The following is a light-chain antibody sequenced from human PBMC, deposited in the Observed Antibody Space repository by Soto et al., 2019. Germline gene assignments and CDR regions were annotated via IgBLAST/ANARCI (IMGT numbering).Light chain of an antibody. CDR3: QQRSNWPRLT. Sequence: EIVMTQSPATLSVSPGERATLSCRASQSVSSNLAWYQQKPGQAPRLLIYGASTRATGIPARFSGSGSGTDFTLTISSLEPEDFAVYYCQQRSNWPRLTFGGGTRWIS. CDR1: QSVSSN. V-gene: IGKV3-15*01. J-gene: IGKJ4*01. CDR2: GAS.